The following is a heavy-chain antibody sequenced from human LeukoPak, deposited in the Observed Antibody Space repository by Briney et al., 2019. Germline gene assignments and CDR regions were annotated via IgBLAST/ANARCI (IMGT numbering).Heavy chain of an antibody. V-gene: IGHV3-30*04. D-gene: IGHD1-26*01. J-gene: IGHJ4*02. CDR2: ISYDGSNK. CDR3: AKDPSGGVGATWTDY. Sequence: PGRSLRLSCAASGFTFSSYAMHWVRQAPGKGLEWVAVISYDGSNKYYADSVKGRFTISRDNSKNTLYLQMNSLRAEDTAVYYCAKDPSGGVGATWTDYWGQGTLVTVSS. CDR1: GFTFSSYA.